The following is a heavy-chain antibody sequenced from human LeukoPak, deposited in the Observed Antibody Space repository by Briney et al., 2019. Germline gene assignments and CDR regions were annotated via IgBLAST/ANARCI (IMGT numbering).Heavy chain of an antibody. CDR1: GYTFTGYY. J-gene: IGHJ1*01. V-gene: IGHV1-2*02. CDR3: ARGADAEYFQH. CDR2: VYPNSGDT. Sequence: ASVKVSCKASGYTFTGYYIHWVRQAPGQGLEWMGWVYPNSGDTSYAQKFQGRVTMTRDTSISTAYMDLSSLRSDDTAVYYCARGADAEYFQHWGQGTLVTVSS.